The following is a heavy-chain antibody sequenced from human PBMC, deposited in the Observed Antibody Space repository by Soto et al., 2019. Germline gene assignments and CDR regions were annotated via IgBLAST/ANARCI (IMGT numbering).Heavy chain of an antibody. Sequence: ASVKVSCKASGYTFTSYDINWVRQATGQGLEWMGWMNPNSGNTGYAQKFQGRVTMTRNTSISTAYMELSSLRSEDTAVYYCATASRYCSSTSCHYYYYYGMDVWGQGTTVTVSS. CDR2: MNPNSGNT. J-gene: IGHJ6*02. V-gene: IGHV1-8*01. CDR1: GYTFTSYD. CDR3: ATASRYCSSTSCHYYYYYGMDV. D-gene: IGHD2-2*01.